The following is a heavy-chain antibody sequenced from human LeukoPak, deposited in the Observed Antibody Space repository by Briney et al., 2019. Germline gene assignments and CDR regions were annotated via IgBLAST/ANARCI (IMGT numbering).Heavy chain of an antibody. D-gene: IGHD3-3*01. J-gene: IGHJ3*02. CDR3: AGLRDFWSGYDAFDI. CDR2: IYPGDSDT. V-gene: IGHV5-51*01. CDR1: GYSFTSYW. Sequence: MRGESLKISCKGSGYSFTSYWIGWVRQMPGKGLEWMGFIYPGDSDTRYSPSFQGQVTISADKSISTAYLQWSSLKASDTAMYYCAGLRDFWSGYDAFDIWGQGTMVTVSS.